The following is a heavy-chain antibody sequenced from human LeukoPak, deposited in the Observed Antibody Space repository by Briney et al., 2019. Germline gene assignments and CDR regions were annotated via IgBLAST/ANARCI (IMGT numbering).Heavy chain of an antibody. J-gene: IGHJ4*02. V-gene: IGHV4-38-2*01. CDR1: GYSISSGYY. CDR2: IYHSGST. D-gene: IGHD3-10*01. Sequence: SETPSLTCAVSGYSISSGYYWGWIRQPPGKGLEWIGSIYHSGSTYYNPSLKSRVTISVDTSKNQFSLKLSSVTAADTAVYYCARAGGYYYGSGSYVGPPFDYWGQGTLVTVSS. CDR3: ARAGGYYYGSGSYVGPPFDY.